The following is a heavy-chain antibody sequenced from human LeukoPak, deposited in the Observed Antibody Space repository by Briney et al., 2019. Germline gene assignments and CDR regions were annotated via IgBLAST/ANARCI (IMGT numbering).Heavy chain of an antibody. CDR3: AREESAKNYGMDV. V-gene: IGHV3-21*01. CDR1: GFTFSSYS. CDR2: ISSSSSYI. J-gene: IGHJ6*02. Sequence: GGSLRLSCAASGFTFSSYSMNWVRQAPGKGLEWVSSISSSSSYIYYADSVKGRFTISRDNAKNSLYLQMNSLRAEDTAVYYCAREESAKNYGMDVWGQGTTVTVSS.